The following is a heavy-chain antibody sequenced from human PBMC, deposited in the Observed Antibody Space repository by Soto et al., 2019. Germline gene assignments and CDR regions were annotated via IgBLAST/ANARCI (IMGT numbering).Heavy chain of an antibody. CDR3: ARPYYDVWTGYPGAFLDY. CDR2: ISYDGSNK. D-gene: IGHD3-3*01. Sequence: QVQLVESGGGVVPPGRSLRLSCAASGFTFSTYSMYWVRQAPGKGLEWVAVISYDGSNKYEADSMKDRFTISRDNYKNTLYLHMNSLRAEDTAVYYCARPYYDVWTGYPGAFLDYWGQGNLVTVSS. CDR1: GFTFSTYS. J-gene: IGHJ4*02. V-gene: IGHV3-30-3*01.